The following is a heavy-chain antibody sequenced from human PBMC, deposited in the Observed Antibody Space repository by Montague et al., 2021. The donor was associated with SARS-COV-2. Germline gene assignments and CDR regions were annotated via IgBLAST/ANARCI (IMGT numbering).Heavy chain of an antibody. CDR2: SDWDDDK. D-gene: IGHD1-26*01. V-gene: IGHV2-70*01. J-gene: IGHJ3*02. CDR1: GFSRSTSGLC. CDR3: ARIWGATRGDAFDI. Sequence: PPLVKPIQTLTLTCTFSGFSRSTSGLCVSWIRQPPGKALEWLALSDWDDDKYYSTSLKTRLTISKDTSKNQVVLTMTNMDPVDTATYYCARIWGATRGDAFDIWGQGTMVTVSS.